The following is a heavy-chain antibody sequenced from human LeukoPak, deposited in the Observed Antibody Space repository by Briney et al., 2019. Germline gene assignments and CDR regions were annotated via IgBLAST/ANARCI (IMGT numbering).Heavy chain of an antibody. CDR1: GGSISSYY. CDR3: ARLNGYSYILTD. V-gene: IGHV4-59*08. Sequence: SETLSLTCTVSGGSISSYYWSWIRQPPGKGLEWIGYIYYSGSTYYNPSLKSRVTISVDTSKNQFSLKLSSVTAADTAVYYCARLNGYSYILTDWGQGTLVTVSS. CDR2: IYYSGST. J-gene: IGHJ4*02. D-gene: IGHD5-18*01.